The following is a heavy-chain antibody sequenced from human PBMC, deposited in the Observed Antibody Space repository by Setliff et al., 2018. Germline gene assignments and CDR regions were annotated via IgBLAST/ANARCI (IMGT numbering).Heavy chain of an antibody. D-gene: IGHD5-18*01. V-gene: IGHV4-39*01. CDR1: GGSLSSGSQY. Sequence: SETLSLTCSVLGGSLSSGSQYWAWIRQPPGKGLEWIGNINYSGSTYYSPSVKSRVTMSVDASKNQVSLKMTSVTAEDTAVYYCARMGTDYIMTRVNSYQYYFYMDVWGKGTTVTVSS. J-gene: IGHJ6*03. CDR2: INYSGST. CDR3: ARMGTDYIMTRVNSYQYYFYMDV.